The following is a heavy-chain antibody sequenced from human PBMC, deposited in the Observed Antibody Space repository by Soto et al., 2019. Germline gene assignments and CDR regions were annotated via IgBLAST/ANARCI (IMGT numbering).Heavy chain of an antibody. CDR1: GFTFSSYW. CDR3: ARVSRDRTYYDFWSGYYPY. D-gene: IGHD3-3*01. CDR2: IKQDGSEK. Sequence: GGSLRLSSAASGFTFSSYWMSWVRKAPGKGLEWVANIKQDGSEKYYVDSVKGRFTISRDNAKNSLYLQMNSLRAEDTAVYYCARVSRDRTYYDFWSGYYPYWGQGTLVTVSS. J-gene: IGHJ4*02. V-gene: IGHV3-7*01.